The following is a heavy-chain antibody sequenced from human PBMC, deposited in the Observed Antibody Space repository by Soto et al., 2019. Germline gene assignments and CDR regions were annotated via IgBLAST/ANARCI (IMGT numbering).Heavy chain of an antibody. CDR2: IYRSGST. D-gene: IGHD3-10*01. V-gene: IGHV4-4*02. Sequence: QVQLQESGPGLVKPSGTLSLTCAVSGGSISSSNWWSWVRQPPGKGLEWIGEIYRSGSTNYNPSLKSRVTISVDKSKNQFSLKLSSVTAADTAVYYCARTYYYGSGSYYIYFDYWGQGTLVTVSS. J-gene: IGHJ4*02. CDR3: ARTYYYGSGSYYIYFDY. CDR1: GGSISSSNW.